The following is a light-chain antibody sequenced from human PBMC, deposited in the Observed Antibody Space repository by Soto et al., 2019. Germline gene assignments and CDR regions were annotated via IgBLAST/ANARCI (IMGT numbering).Light chain of an antibody. J-gene: IGLJ1*01. CDR1: SSDVGGYNY. CDR2: EVS. V-gene: IGLV2-14*01. CDR3: SSYTSSSTLV. Sequence: QSALTQPVSVSGSPGQSITMSCTGTSSDVGGYNYVSWYQQHPGKAPKLMIYEVSNRPSGVSNRFSGSKSGNTASLTISGLQAEDEADYYCSSYTSSSTLVFGTGTKLTVL.